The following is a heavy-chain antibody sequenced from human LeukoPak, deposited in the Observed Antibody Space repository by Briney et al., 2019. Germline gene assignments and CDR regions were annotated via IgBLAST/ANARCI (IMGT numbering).Heavy chain of an antibody. Sequence: GGSLRLSCAASGFTFSSYTMNWVRQAPGKGLEWVSYISSSSSTIYYADSVKGRFTISRDNAKNSLYLQMNSLRVEDTAVYYCARDRGLYYGMDVWGQGTTVTVSS. CDR2: ISSSSSTI. CDR3: ARDRGLYYGMDV. CDR1: GFTFSSYT. D-gene: IGHD1-26*01. V-gene: IGHV3-48*01. J-gene: IGHJ6*02.